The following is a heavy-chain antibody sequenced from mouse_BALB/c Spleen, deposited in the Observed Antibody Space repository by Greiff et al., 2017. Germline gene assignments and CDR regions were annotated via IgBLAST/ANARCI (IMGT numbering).Heavy chain of an antibody. V-gene: IGHV1S41*01. J-gene: IGHJ4*01. CDR2: IAPGSGST. CDR3: ARGGEVHYYYAMDY. D-gene: IGHD2-14*01. Sequence: DLVKPGASVKLSCKASGYTFTSYWINWIKQRPGQGLEWIGRIAPGSGSTYYNEMFKGKATLTVDTSSSTAYIQLSSLSSEDSAVYFCARGGEVHYYYAMDYWGQGTSVTVSS. CDR1: GYTFTSYW.